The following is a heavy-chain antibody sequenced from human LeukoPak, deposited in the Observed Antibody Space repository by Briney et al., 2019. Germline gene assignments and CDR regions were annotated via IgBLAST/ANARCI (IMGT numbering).Heavy chain of an antibody. CDR3: ARDTAMGTWNFDY. CDR1: GFTFSSYA. V-gene: IGHV3-23*01. D-gene: IGHD5-18*01. J-gene: IGHJ4*02. CDR2: ITGSGGRT. Sequence: GGSLRLSCAASGFTFSSYAMNWVRQAPGKGLEWVSAITGSGGRTYYADSVKGRFTISRDNSKNTLYLQMNSLRAEDMAVYYCARDTAMGTWNFDYWGQGTLVTVSS.